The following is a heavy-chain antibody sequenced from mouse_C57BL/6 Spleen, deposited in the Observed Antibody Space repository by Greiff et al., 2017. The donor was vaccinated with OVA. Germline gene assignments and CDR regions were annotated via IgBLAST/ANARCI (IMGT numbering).Heavy chain of an antibody. V-gene: IGHV1-82*01. Sequence: VQLVESGPELVQPGASVKLSCKASGFAFSGSWMNWVKQRPGKGLEWVGCISHGGGSTNYPGNVKGRATLSADKSSSTAYMQLSSLTSEDSAVYYCARKVRSGYFDVWGTGTTLTVSS. CDR1: GFAFSGSW. CDR3: ARKVRSGYFDV. CDR2: ISHGGGST. J-gene: IGHJ1*03. D-gene: IGHD1-3*01.